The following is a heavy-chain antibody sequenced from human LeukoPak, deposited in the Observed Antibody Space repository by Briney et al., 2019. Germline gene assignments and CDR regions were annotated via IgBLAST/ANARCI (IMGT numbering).Heavy chain of an antibody. CDR1: GYTLTELY. D-gene: IGHD3-10*01. J-gene: IGHJ4*02. CDR3: ATGTPMVRGVIWPRGIYAPLDY. CDR2: FDPEDGET. Sequence: ASVKVSCKVSGYTLTELYMHWVRQAPGKGLEWMGGFDPEDGETIYAQKFQGRVTMTEDTSTDTAYMELSSLRSEDTAVYYCATGTPMVRGVIWPRGIYAPLDYWGQGTLVTVSS. V-gene: IGHV1-24*01.